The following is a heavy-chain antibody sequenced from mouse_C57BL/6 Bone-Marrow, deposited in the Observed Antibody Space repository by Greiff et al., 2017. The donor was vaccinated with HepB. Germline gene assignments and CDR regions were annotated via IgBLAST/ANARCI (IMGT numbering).Heavy chain of an antibody. CDR1: GISITTGNYR. Sequence: VQLKESGPGLVKPSQTVFLTCTVPGISITTGNYRWSWIRQFPGNKLEWIGYIYYSGTITYNPSLTSRTTITRDTPKNQFFLEMNSLTAEDTATYHCSRDWGWLPRERDFHVWGTGTTVTVSS. J-gene: IGHJ1*03. D-gene: IGHD2-3*01. CDR3: SRDWGWLPRERDFHV. CDR2: IYYSGTI. V-gene: IGHV3-5*01.